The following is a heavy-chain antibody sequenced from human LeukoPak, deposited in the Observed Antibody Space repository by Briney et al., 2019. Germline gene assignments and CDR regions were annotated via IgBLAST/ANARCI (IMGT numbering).Heavy chain of an antibody. CDR3: ARATGSPLESFLSESGFDP. CDR2: INPNSGGT. Sequence: GASVKVSCKASGYTFTGYYMHWVRQAPGQGLEWMGWINPNSGGTNYAQKFQGRVTMTRDTSISTAYMELSRLRSDDTAVYYCARATGSPLESFLSESGFDPWGQGTLATVSS. J-gene: IGHJ5*02. D-gene: IGHD3-3*01. V-gene: IGHV1-2*02. CDR1: GYTFTGYY.